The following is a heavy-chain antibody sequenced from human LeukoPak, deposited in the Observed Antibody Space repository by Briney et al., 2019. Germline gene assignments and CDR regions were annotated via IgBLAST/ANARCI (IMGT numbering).Heavy chain of an antibody. J-gene: IGHJ4*02. V-gene: IGHV3-23*01. CDR3: AKDRKGPTVSALDY. D-gene: IGHD4-17*01. Sequence: GGSLKLSCAASGFTFSSYAMSWVRQAPGKGLEWVSAITGSGGSTYYADSVKGRFTISRDNSKNTLYLQMNSLRAEDTAVYYCAKDRKGPTVSALDYWGQGTLVAVSS. CDR2: ITGSGGST. CDR1: GFTFSSYA.